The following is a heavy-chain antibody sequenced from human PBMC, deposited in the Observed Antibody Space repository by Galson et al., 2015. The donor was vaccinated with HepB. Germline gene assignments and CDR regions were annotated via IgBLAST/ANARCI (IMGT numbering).Heavy chain of an antibody. Sequence: SLRLSCAASGFSFRNAWMTWVRQAPGKGLGWVGRIKTKTDGGTADYAAPVKGRFTISRDDSKNTLYLQMNSLKTEDTAVYYRTNADNWGQGTLVTVSS. CDR2: IKTKTDGGTA. CDR1: GFSFRNAW. J-gene: IGHJ4*02. V-gene: IGHV3-15*01. CDR3: TNADN.